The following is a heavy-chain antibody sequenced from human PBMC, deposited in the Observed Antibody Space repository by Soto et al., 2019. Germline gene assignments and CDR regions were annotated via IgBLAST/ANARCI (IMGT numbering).Heavy chain of an antibody. V-gene: IGHV1-8*01. CDR1: GYTFTTHD. CDR2: MNTNTNST. CDR3: AREVVEVVETASLWFDP. Sequence: QVQLVQSGAEAKRPGASVKVSCKASGYTFTTHDIHWVRQAPGQGLEWMGWMNTNTNSTDYAQKFQGRVTLTWNTSISTAYLELRRLKFDDTAVYYCAREVVEVVETASLWFDPWGQGTLVTVSS. J-gene: IGHJ5*02. D-gene: IGHD2-15*01.